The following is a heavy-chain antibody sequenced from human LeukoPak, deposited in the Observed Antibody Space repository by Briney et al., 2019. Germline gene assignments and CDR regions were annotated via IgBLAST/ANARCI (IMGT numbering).Heavy chain of an antibody. CDR3: AKGMYYDRDNLGRDVNDAFDI. CDR2: ISGSGGST. D-gene: IGHD3-22*01. V-gene: IGHV3-23*01. CDR1: GFTFSSYA. Sequence: GGSLRLSCAASGFTFSSYAMSWVRQAPGKGLEWVSAISGSGGSTYYADSVKGRFTISRDNSKNTLYPQMNSLRAEDTAVYYCAKGMYYDRDNLGRDVNDAFDIWGQGTMVTVSS. J-gene: IGHJ3*02.